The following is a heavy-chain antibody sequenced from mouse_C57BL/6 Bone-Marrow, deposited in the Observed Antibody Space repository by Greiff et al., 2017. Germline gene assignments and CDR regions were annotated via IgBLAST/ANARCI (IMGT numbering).Heavy chain of an antibody. CDR3: ASPLGSTYFDY. D-gene: IGHD3-1*01. CDR1: GYTFTSYG. Sequence: QVQLKESGAELARPGASVKLSCKASGYTFTSYGISWVKQRTGQGLEWIGEIYPRSGNTYYNEKFKGEATLTADKSSSTAYMELRSLTSEDSAVYFCASPLGSTYFDYWGQGTTLTVSS. CDR2: IYPRSGNT. V-gene: IGHV1-81*01. J-gene: IGHJ2*01.